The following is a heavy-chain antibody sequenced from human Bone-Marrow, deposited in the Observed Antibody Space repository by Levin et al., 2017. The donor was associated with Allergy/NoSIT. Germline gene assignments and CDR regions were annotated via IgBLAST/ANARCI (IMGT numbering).Heavy chain of an antibody. CDR2: ISYDGSNE. CDR1: GFTFNSYA. V-gene: IGHV3-30*04. CDR3: ARPYLSSTICQTCYYYGMDV. J-gene: IGHJ6*02. Sequence: GGSLRLSCAASGFTFNSYALHWVRQAPGKGLEWVALISYDGSNEYYADSVKGRFTISRDNSKNTLYLQMNSLRAEDTAVYYCARPYLSSTICQTCYYYGMDVWGQGTTVTVSS. D-gene: IGHD2-2*01.